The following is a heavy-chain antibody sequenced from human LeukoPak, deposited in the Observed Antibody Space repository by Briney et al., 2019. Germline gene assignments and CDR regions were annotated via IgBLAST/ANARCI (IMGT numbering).Heavy chain of an antibody. D-gene: IGHD4-17*01. V-gene: IGHV1-18*01. CDR3: ARVDTVNYYYYMDV. CDR2: ISTFNGHT. J-gene: IGHJ6*03. Sequence: ASVKVSCKASGYTFTSYGISWVRQAPGHGLEWMGWISTFNGHTNYAESRQDRVTMTTDTSTSTVYMELSSLTLDDTAVYYCARVDTVNYYYYMDVWGKGTPVTVSS. CDR1: GYTFTSYG.